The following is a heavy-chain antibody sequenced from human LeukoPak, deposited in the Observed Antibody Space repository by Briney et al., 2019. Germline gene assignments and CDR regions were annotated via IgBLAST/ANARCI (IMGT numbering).Heavy chain of an antibody. CDR1: VGTFSSYA. CDR3: ASGSGGYNPWDLDY. J-gene: IGHJ4*02. D-gene: IGHD5-24*01. V-gene: IGHV1-69*04. Sequence: ASVKVSCKASVGTFSSYAISWVRQAPGQGLEWMGRIIPILGIANYAHKFQGRVTITADKSTSTAYMELSSLRSEDTAVYYCASGSGGYNPWDLDYWGQGTLVTVSS. CDR2: IIPILGIA.